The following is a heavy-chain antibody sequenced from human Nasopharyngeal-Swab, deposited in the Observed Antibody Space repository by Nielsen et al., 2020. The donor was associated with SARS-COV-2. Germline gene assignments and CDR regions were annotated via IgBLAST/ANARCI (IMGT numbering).Heavy chain of an antibody. CDR2: INPDSGDT. V-gene: IGHV1-2*02. Sequence: ASVKVSCKISGYTFTDYYIHWLRQVPGQGLEWVGCINPDSGDTKYAQKFQGRVTVTSDRSRSTAYIELSRLRSDDTAVYYCARDYYDNYDSDYWGQGTLVTVSS. J-gene: IGHJ4*02. CDR1: GYTFTDYY. D-gene: IGHD3-22*01. CDR3: ARDYYDNYDSDY.